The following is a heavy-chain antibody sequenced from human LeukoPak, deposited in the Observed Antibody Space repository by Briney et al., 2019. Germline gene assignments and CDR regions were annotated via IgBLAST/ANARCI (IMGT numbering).Heavy chain of an antibody. V-gene: IGHV3-30*18. CDR1: GFTFSSYG. J-gene: IGHJ6*04. Sequence: GGALRLSCAPSGFTFSSYGMHWVRQAPGKGLDGVTVISYDVGNKYYADSVKGRFTISRDNSKNTLYLQMNSLRAEDTAVYYCAKDGGYGDYVMDVWGKGTTVTVSS. D-gene: IGHD3-16*01. CDR2: ISYDVGNK. CDR3: AKDGGYGDYVMDV.